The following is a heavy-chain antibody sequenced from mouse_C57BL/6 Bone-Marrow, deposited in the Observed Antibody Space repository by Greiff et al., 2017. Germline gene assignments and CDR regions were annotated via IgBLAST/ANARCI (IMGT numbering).Heavy chain of an antibody. D-gene: IGHD2-4*01. J-gene: IGHJ4*01. CDR3: ARGGYDYNYAMDY. CDR1: GYTFTSYW. V-gene: IGHV1-59*01. CDR2: IDPYDSYT. Sequence: QVQLQQPGAELVRPGTSVKLSCKASGYTFTSYWMHWVKQRPGQGLEWIGVIDPYDSYTNYNQKFKGKATLTVDKSSSTAYMQLSSLTSEDSAVYYCARGGYDYNYAMDYWGQGTSVTVSS.